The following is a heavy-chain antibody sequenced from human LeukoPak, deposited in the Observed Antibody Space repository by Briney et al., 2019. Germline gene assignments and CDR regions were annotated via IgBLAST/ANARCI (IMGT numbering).Heavy chain of an antibody. CDR2: ISGGGDTT. Sequence: PGGSLRLSCAASGFTFSSYAMNWVRQAPGKGLEWVSGISGGGDTTFYADSVKGRFTISRDNSKNTLYLQTNSLRAEDTAVYYCARDLRRFAAYYFDYWGQGTLVTVSS. J-gene: IGHJ4*02. CDR3: ARDLRRFAAYYFDY. V-gene: IGHV3-23*01. D-gene: IGHD5/OR15-5a*01. CDR1: GFTFSSYA.